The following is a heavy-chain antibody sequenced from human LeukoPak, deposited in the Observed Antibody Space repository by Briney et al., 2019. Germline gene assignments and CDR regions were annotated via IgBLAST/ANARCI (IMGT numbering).Heavy chain of an antibody. V-gene: IGHV1-69*04. CDR3: ARGSCSGGSCYPALAYYFDY. D-gene: IGHD2-15*01. CDR2: IIPILGIA. CDR1: GGTFSSYA. J-gene: IGHJ4*02. Sequence: ASVKVSCKASGGTFSSYAISWVRQAPGQGLEWMGRIIPILGIANYAQKFQGRVTITADKSTSTAYIELSSLRSEDTAVYYCARGSCSGGSCYPALAYYFDYWGQGTLVTVSS.